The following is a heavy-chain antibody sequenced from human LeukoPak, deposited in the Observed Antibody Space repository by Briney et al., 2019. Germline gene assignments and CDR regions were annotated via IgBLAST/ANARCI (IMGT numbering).Heavy chain of an antibody. Sequence: PGGSLRLSCAASGFTFSSYAMSWVRQAPGKGLEWVSSISTSSIYIYYADSVKGRFTISRDNSKNTLYLQMNSLRAEDTAVYYCARDRMRYCSGGSCHDVSDVWGKGTTVTVSS. CDR1: GFTFSSYA. J-gene: IGHJ6*04. D-gene: IGHD2-15*01. V-gene: IGHV3-21*01. CDR2: ISTSSIYI. CDR3: ARDRMRYCSGGSCHDVSDV.